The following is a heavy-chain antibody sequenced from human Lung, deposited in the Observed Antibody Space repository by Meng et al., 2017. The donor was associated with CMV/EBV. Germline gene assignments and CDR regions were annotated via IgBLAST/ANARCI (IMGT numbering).Heavy chain of an antibody. J-gene: IGHJ5*02. V-gene: IGHV3-49*04. CDR2: IRSKAYGETT. Sequence: GGSLRLSCSASGFAFGDYAVGWVRQAPGMGPEWIGVIRSKAYGETTEYAASVKGRFTISRVDSRSIAYLQMNSLKIEDTAVYYCTRDHLDFWSGYFWSDPWGLGXTVTVSS. D-gene: IGHD3-3*01. CDR3: TRDHLDFWSGYFWSDP. CDR1: GFAFGDYA.